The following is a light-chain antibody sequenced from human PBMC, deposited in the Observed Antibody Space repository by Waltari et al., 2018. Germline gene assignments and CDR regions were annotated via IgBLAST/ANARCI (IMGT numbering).Light chain of an antibody. V-gene: IGKV3-20*01. CDR1: ESVRTA. CDR2: GAS. CDR3: QHYVRLPVA. J-gene: IGKJ1*01. Sequence: SCRASESVRTALAWYQQKPGQAPRLLIVGASNRAIGSPDRFSGGGSGTDFSLTISRLEPEDFAVYFCQHYVRLPVAFGQGTKVDVK.